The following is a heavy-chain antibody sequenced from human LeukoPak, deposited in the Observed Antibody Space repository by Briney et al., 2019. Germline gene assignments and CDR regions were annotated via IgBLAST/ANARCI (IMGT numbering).Heavy chain of an antibody. D-gene: IGHD3-10*01. J-gene: IGHJ5*02. CDR3: ARGGYYGSGNDFRFDP. Sequence: SETLSLTCTVSGGSISSYYWSWIRQPPGKGLEWIGYIYYSGSTNYKPSLKGRVTISVDTSKNQFSLKLSSVTAADTAVYYCARGGYYGSGNDFRFDPWGQGTLVTVSS. CDR1: GGSISSYY. CDR2: IYYSGST. V-gene: IGHV4-59*01.